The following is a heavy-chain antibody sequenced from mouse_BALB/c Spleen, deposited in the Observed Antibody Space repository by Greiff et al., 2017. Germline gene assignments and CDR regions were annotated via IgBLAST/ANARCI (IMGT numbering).Heavy chain of an antibody. V-gene: IGHV5-17*02. CDR2: ISSGSSTI. CDR3: ARTTVVAKGYYFDY. D-gene: IGHD1-1*01. CDR1: GFTFSSFG. J-gene: IGHJ2*01. Sequence: EVKLVESGGGLVQPGGSRKLSCAASGFTFSSFGMHWVRQAPEKGLEWVAYISSGSSTIYYADTVKGRFTISRDNPKNTLFLQMTSLRSEDTAMYYCARTTVVAKGYYFDYWGQGTTLTVSS.